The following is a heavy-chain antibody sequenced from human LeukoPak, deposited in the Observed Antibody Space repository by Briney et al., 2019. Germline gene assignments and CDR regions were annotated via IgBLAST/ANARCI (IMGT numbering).Heavy chain of an antibody. Sequence: SETLSLTCAVYGGSFSGYYWSWVRQPPGKGLEWIGEINHSGSTNYNPSLKSRVTISIDTSKNQFSLKLSSVTAADTAVYYCARGTGYYISYFDYWGQGTLVTVSS. J-gene: IGHJ4*02. CDR2: INHSGST. D-gene: IGHD3-9*01. CDR1: GGSFSGYY. V-gene: IGHV4-34*01. CDR3: ARGTGYYISYFDY.